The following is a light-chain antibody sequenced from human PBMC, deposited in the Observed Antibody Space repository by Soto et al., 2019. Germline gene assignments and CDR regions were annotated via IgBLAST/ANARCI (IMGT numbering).Light chain of an antibody. CDR1: SSDVGGYDY. CDR3: CSYAGSYTHVV. CDR2: GVT. J-gene: IGLJ2*01. Sequence: QSALTQPRSGSGSPGQSVTISCTGTSSDVGGYDYVSWYQQHPGKAPKLMIYGVTKRPSGVPDRFSGSKSGNTASLTISGLQAEDEANYYCCSYAGSYTHVVFGGGTKLTVL. V-gene: IGLV2-11*01.